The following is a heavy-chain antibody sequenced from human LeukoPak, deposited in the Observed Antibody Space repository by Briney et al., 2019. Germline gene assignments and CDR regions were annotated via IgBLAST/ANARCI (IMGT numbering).Heavy chain of an antibody. CDR3: ASALRNRFDP. CDR2: IIPIFGTA. D-gene: IGHD5-12*01. CDR1: GGTFSSYA. V-gene: IGHV1-69*13. J-gene: IGHJ5*02. Sequence: ASVKVSCKASGGTFSSYAISWVRQAPGQGLEWMGGIIPIFGTANYAQKFQGRVTITADESTSTAYMELSSLRSEDTAVYYCASALRNRFDPWGQGTLVTVSS.